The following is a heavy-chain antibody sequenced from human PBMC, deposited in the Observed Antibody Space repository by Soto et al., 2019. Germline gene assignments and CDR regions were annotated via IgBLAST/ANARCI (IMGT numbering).Heavy chain of an antibody. J-gene: IGHJ4*02. Sequence: QVQPVPAGAEVKKPGSSVKVSCKASGGNFSSYSISWGRPAPGQGLEWMGGIIPIFGTANYAQKFQGRVTITADESTSTAYMELSSLRSEDTAVYYCARDWDCGGEGCWGQGTLVTVSS. D-gene: IGHD2-21*01. CDR1: GGNFSSYS. V-gene: IGHV1-69*01. CDR3: ARDWDCGGEGC. CDR2: IIPIFGTA.